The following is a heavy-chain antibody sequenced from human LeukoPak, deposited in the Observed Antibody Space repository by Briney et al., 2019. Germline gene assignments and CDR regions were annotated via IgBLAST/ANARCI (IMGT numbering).Heavy chain of an antibody. J-gene: IGHJ4*02. D-gene: IGHD6-13*01. CDR1: GFTFSTYA. Sequence: GGSLRLSCAASGFTFSTYAMTWVRQAPGKGLEWVSLISGTGGSTYYADSVKGRFTISRDNSKNTLYLQMNSLRAEDTALYYCAKDWDNYSSSWGYFENWGQGTLVIVSS. CDR2: ISGTGGST. V-gene: IGHV3-23*01. CDR3: AKDWDNYSSSWGYFEN.